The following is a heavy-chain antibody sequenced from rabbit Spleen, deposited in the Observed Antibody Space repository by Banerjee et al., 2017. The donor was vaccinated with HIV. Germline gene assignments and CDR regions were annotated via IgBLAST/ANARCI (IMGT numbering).Heavy chain of an antibody. D-gene: IGHD1-1*01. V-gene: IGHV1S40*01. CDR3: ARNYVNAFDP. CDR2: MHTSGGGT. Sequence: QSLEESGGDLVKPGASLTLTCTASGFSFSSSYWICWVRQAPGKGLEWIACMHTSGGGTYYASWAKGRFTISKTSSTTVTLQMTSLTAADTATYFCARNYVNAFDPWGPGTLVTVS. J-gene: IGHJ2*01. CDR1: GFSFSSSYW.